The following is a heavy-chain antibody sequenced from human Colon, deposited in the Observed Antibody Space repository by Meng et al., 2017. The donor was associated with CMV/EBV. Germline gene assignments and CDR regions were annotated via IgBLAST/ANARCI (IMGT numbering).Heavy chain of an antibody. J-gene: IGHJ4*02. CDR1: GFIFSNYV. D-gene: IGHD6-19*01. Sequence: VLRAETVGGWVKPGRSLSLSCGGFGFIFSNYVLSWVRQAPGKGLGWVSSIGGSGGNTYYADSVKGRFTISRNNSKKTLYLQMNSLRAEDTAVYYCAKPRGAGYWGRGTLVTVSS. CDR2: IGGSGGNT. V-gene: IGHV3-23*04. CDR3: AKPRGAGY.